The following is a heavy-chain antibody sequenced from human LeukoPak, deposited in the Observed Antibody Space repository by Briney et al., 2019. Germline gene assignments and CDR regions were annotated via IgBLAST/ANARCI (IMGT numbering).Heavy chain of an antibody. CDR1: GLPFNSYW. CDR2: INSDGRTT. J-gene: IGHJ4*02. CDR3: ARVDGSGNSSFDY. D-gene: IGHD3-22*01. Sequence: PGGSLRLSCAASGLPFNSYWMHWVRRPPGKGLVWISRINSDGRTTNCADSVKGRFAISRDNAKNTLYLQMNSLRAEDTAIYYCARVDGSGNSSFDYWGQGTLVPVSS. V-gene: IGHV3-74*01.